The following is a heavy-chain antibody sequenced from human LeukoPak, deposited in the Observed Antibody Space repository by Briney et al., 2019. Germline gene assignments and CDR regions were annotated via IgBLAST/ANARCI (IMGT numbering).Heavy chain of an antibody. Sequence: GGSLRLSCAASGIVFSTTAMNWARQSPGRGLEWVSAISGSGGSTYYADSVKGRFTISRDNSKNTLYLQMNSLRAEDTAVYYCAKTHSSWWGDYFDYWGQGTLVTVSS. J-gene: IGHJ4*02. CDR2: ISGSGGST. CDR3: AKTHSSWWGDYFDY. D-gene: IGHD6-13*01. V-gene: IGHV3-23*01. CDR1: GIVFSTTA.